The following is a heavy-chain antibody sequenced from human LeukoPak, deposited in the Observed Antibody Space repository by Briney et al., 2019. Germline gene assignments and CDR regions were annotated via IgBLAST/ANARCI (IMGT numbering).Heavy chain of an antibody. D-gene: IGHD1-26*01. Sequence: SETLSLTCAVYGGSFSGYYWSWIRQPPGKGLEWIGEINHSGSTNYNPSLKSRVTISVDTSKNQFSLKLSSVTAADTAVYYCASAPGAYWGQGTLVTVSS. J-gene: IGHJ4*02. CDR2: INHSGST. CDR1: GGSFSGYY. CDR3: ASAPGAY. V-gene: IGHV4-34*01.